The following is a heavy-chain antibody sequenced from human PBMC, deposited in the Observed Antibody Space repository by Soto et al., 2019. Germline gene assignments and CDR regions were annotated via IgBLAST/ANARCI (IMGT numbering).Heavy chain of an antibody. CDR3: IRDPYGST. CDR2: IKTTSDGGTI. V-gene: IGHV3-15*01. CDR1: GFTFSTAW. Sequence: EVQLVESGGCLVKPGESLRLSCAASGFTFSTAWMTWVRQAPGRGLEWVSRIKTTSDGGTIHYAAPVKGRFTISRDDSKDTLFLQMNSLKIEDTALYYCIRDPYGSTWGQGTLVTVSS. D-gene: IGHD3-10*01. J-gene: IGHJ5*02.